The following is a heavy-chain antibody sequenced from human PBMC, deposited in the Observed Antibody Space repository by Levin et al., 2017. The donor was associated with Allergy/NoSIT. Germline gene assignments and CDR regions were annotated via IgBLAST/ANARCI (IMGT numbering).Heavy chain of an antibody. Sequence: PSETLSLTCVASGFTFSTYAMTWVRQAPGKGLEWLSSISGSGGRTYYADSVKGRLTMSRDNSKNTLYLQVNSLRVDDTAIYYCAKDHLGQVFGGNSDGWGCWGQGTLVTVSS. J-gene: IGHJ4*02. V-gene: IGHV3-23*01. CDR1: GFTFSTYA. D-gene: IGHD4-23*01. CDR2: ISGSGGRT. CDR3: AKDHLGQVFGGNSDGWGC.